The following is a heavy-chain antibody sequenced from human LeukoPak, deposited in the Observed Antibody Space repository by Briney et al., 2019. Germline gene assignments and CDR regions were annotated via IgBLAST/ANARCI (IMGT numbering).Heavy chain of an antibody. CDR3: ARYDNKGTTVTTNWFDP. V-gene: IGHV3-30*09. Sequence: GGSLRLSCAASGFTFSSYAMHWVRHAPGKGLEWVAVISYDGSNKYYADSVKGRFAISRDNSKNTLYLQMNSLRAEDTAVYYCARYDNKGTTVTTNWFDPWGQGALVTVSS. J-gene: IGHJ5*02. D-gene: IGHD4-17*01. CDR1: GFTFSSYA. CDR2: ISYDGSNK.